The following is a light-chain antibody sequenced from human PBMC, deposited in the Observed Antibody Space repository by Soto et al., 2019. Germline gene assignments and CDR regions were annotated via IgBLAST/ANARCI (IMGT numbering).Light chain of an antibody. CDR1: SSDVGAYNF. V-gene: IGLV2-14*03. J-gene: IGLJ1*01. Sequence: QSALTQPASVSGSPGQSITISCTGTSSDVGAYNFVSWHQQHPGKAPKLIIYNVYDRPSGISYRFSGSKSGNPASLTISGLQGEDEAEYYCSSYTISRTYVFGTGTKLTVL. CDR2: NVY. CDR3: SSYTISRTYV.